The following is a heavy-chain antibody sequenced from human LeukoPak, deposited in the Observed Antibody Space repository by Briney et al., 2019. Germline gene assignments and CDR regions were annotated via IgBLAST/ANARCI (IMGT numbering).Heavy chain of an antibody. CDR1: GGSISSSSYY. V-gene: IGHV4-39*07. D-gene: IGHD3-22*01. J-gene: IGHJ3*02. Sequence: SETLSLTCTVSGGSISSSSYYWGWIRQPPGKGLEWIGSIYYSGSTYYNPSLKSRVTISVDTSKNQFSLKLSSVTAADTAVYYCARLHDSSGYDAFDIWGQGTMVTVSS. CDR2: IYYSGST. CDR3: ARLHDSSGYDAFDI.